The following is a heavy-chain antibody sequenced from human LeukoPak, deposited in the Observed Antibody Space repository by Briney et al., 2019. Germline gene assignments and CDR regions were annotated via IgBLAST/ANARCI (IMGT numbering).Heavy chain of an antibody. CDR2: IWYDGSNK. J-gene: IGHJ5*02. V-gene: IGHV3-33*01. D-gene: IGHD3-9*01. CDR3: ARGLYDILTGPPRWFDP. Sequence: GGSLRLSCAASGFTFSSYGMHWVRQAPGKGLEWVAVIWYDGSNKYYADSVKGRLTISRDNSKNTLYPQMNSLRAEDTAVYYCARGLYDILTGPPRWFDPWGQGTPVTVSS. CDR1: GFTFSSYG.